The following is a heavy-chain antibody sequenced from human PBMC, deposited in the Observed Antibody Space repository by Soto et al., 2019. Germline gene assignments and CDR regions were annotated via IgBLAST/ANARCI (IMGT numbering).Heavy chain of an antibody. V-gene: IGHV1-18*01. J-gene: IGHJ4*02. Sequence: QVQLVQSGAEVKKPGASVKVSCKASGYTFTSYGISWVRQAPGQGLEWMGWISAYNGNTNYAQKPQXXXTXXTDTSTSTAYMELRSLRSDDTAVYYCASDSPPVDYWGQGTLVTVSS. CDR3: ASDSPPVDY. CDR1: GYTFTSYG. CDR2: ISAYNGNT.